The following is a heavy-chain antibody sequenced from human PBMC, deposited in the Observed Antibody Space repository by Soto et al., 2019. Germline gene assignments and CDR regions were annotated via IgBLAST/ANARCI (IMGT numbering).Heavy chain of an antibody. CDR2: ISYSGIT. CDR3: AKYHDFWGGHADAFDV. D-gene: IGHD3-3*01. CDR1: GDSISSGDYY. J-gene: IGHJ3*01. Sequence: VQLQESGPGLVMPSQTLSLTCTVSGDSISSGDYYWGWIRQHPGRGLEWIGYISYSGITYCNPSLKSRHTISYGTSKNQFTMDPISVTDADTDIYDSAKYHDFWGGHADAFDVWGQGQMVTVSS. V-gene: IGHV4-31*03.